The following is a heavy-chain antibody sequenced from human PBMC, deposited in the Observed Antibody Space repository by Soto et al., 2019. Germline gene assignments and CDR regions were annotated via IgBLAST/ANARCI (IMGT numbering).Heavy chain of an antibody. Sequence: QVHLQESGPGLVKPSETLSLTCSVSGGSISSYYWSWIRQPPGKGLEWIGYIYYTGTTSYNPSLKSRVTISVDKSRNQFSLKLTSVTAADTAVYYSARGPNYDFWSGYFRGWGQGTLVTVSS. CDR1: GGSISSYY. J-gene: IGHJ4*02. CDR2: IYYTGTT. V-gene: IGHV4-59*01. CDR3: ARGPNYDFWSGYFRG. D-gene: IGHD3-3*01.